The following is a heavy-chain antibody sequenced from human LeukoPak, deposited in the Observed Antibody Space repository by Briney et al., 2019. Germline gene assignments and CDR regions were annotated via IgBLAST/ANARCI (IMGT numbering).Heavy chain of an antibody. CDR3: AIPDRRYGDAFDI. CDR2: ISSSGSAR. Sequence: GESLQISCAASGFTFSDYYMSWIRQAPGKGLEWVSYISSSGSARYYADSVKGRFTISRDNAKNSLYLQMNSLRAEDTAVYYCAIPDRRYGDAFDIWGQGTMVTVSS. V-gene: IGHV3-11*04. CDR1: GFTFSDYY. D-gene: IGHD3-9*01. J-gene: IGHJ3*02.